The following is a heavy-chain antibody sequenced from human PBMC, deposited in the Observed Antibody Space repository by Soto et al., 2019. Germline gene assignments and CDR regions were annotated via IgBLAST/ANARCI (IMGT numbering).Heavy chain of an antibody. CDR1: GFTFSDYY. J-gene: IGHJ4*02. D-gene: IGHD3-16*01. V-gene: IGHV3-11*01. CDR2: ITGGSII. CDR3: ARNGEYVSIGY. Sequence: QVQLVESGGGLVEPGGSLRLSCAASGFTFSDYYMSWIRQAPGKGLEWVSYITGGSIIYYADSVKGRFTISRDNAKNSLYLQMNSLRAEDTAVYYCARNGEYVSIGYWGQGTLVTVSS.